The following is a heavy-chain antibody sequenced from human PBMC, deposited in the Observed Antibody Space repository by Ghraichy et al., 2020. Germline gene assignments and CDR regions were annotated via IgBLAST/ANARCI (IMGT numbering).Heavy chain of an antibody. CDR2: MKHDGSGE. CDR1: GFTFSSYW. D-gene: IGHD2-2*01. Sequence: GESLNISCAASGFTFSSYWMAWVRQAPGKGLEWVASMKHDGSGEFYLASVKGRFTISRDNAKNSLYLQMNNLRAEDTAVYYCASFEVERNWGQGTLVTVSP. CDR3: ASFEVERN. V-gene: IGHV3-7*03. J-gene: IGHJ4*02.